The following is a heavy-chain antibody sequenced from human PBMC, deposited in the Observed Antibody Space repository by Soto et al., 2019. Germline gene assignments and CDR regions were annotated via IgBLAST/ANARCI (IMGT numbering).Heavy chain of an antibody. D-gene: IGHD5-18*01. J-gene: IGHJ4*02. V-gene: IGHV3-23*01. CDR3: ARDSHSKYGYELDY. CDR1: GFTFSNYA. Sequence: PGGSLRLSCAASGFTFSNYAMNWVRQAPGKGLEWVSAIRSSGTSTYYADSVKGRFTISRDNSNNMVSLQLNSLRAEDTAVYYCARDSHSKYGYELDYWGQGTLVTVSS. CDR2: IRSSGTST.